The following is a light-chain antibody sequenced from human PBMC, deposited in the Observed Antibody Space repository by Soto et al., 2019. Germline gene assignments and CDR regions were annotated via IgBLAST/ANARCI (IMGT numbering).Light chain of an antibody. Sequence: QSVLTQPPSASGTPGQRVTISCSGSSSTIGSNYVYWYQQLPGSAPNLLIYRNNQRPSGVPVRFSGSKSGTSASLAISGLRSEDEADYYCAAWDDSLSGQVFGTGTKVTVL. CDR1: SSTIGSNY. CDR2: RNN. J-gene: IGLJ1*01. V-gene: IGLV1-47*01. CDR3: AAWDDSLSGQV.